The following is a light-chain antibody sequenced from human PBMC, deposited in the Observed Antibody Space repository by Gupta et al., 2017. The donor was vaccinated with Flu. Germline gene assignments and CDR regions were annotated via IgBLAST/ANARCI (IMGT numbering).Light chain of an antibody. CDR2: AAS. Sequence: DIQMTQSPSSVSASVGDRVTITCRASQGISTYLAWYQQKPGKAPKLLIFAASSLQSGVPSRFSGSGSGTDFTLTISNLQPEDFATYYCQQANSFPLTFGGGTKLES. CDR1: QGISTY. V-gene: IGKV1-12*01. CDR3: QQANSFPLT. J-gene: IGKJ4*01.